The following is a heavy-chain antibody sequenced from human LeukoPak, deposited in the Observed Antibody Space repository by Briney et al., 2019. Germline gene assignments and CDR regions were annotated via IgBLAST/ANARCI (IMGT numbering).Heavy chain of an antibody. CDR2: IQQDGTEK. V-gene: IGHV3-7*01. Sequence: PGGSLRLSCTASEFTFSSYNMNWVRQAPGKGLEWVASIQQDGTEKYYVDSVKGRFTISRDNAKNSLYLQMNSLRAEDTAVYYCARTGYDSSGYYYWGQGTLVTVSS. D-gene: IGHD3-22*01. J-gene: IGHJ4*02. CDR1: EFTFSSYN. CDR3: ARTGYDSSGYYY.